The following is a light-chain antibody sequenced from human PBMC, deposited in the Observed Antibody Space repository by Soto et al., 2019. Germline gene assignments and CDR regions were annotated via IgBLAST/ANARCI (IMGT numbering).Light chain of an antibody. CDR3: QQYGSSPLT. J-gene: IGKJ1*01. CDR2: GAS. Sequence: EIVLTQSPGTLSLSPGERVTLSCRASQSVSSSYLAWYQQKPGQAPRLLIYGASSRATGIPDRFSGSGSGTDFTLTISRLEPEDFAVYYCQQYGSSPLTFGQGTKVEIK. CDR1: QSVSSSY. V-gene: IGKV3-20*01.